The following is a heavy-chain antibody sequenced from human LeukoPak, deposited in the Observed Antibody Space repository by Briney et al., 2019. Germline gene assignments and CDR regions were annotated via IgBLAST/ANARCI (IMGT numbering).Heavy chain of an antibody. CDR2: ISGSGGST. CDR3: AKGSGDHCYSPIDY. CDR1: GFTFSSYA. D-gene: IGHD2-21*01. J-gene: IGHJ4*02. Sequence: PGRSLRLSCAASGFTFSSYAMSWVRQAPGKGLEWVSAISGSGGSTYYADSVKGRFTISRDNSKNTLYLQMNSLRAEDTAVYYCAKGSGDHCYSPIDYWGQGTLVPVSS. V-gene: IGHV3-23*01.